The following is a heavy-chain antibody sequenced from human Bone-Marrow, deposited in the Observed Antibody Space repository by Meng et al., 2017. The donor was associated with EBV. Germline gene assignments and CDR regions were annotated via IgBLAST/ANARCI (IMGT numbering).Heavy chain of an antibody. Sequence: QIQLVQSGPEMKKPXXSVNVSRKAXGYTFTSSGFSWVRRAPGQRLEWMGWINAGNGNTKYSQKFQGRVTITRDTSASTAYMELSSLRSEDTAVYYCARDEAKTGSTGFSWFDPWGQGTLVTVSS. CDR2: INAGNGNT. V-gene: IGHV1-3*01. CDR1: GYTFTSSG. CDR3: ARDEAKTGSTGFSWFDP. J-gene: IGHJ5*02. D-gene: IGHD1-1*01.